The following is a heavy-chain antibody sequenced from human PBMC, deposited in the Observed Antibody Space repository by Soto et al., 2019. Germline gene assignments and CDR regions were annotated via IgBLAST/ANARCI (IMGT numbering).Heavy chain of an antibody. D-gene: IGHD3-3*01. CDR2: IYYSGST. V-gene: IGHV4-39*01. Sequence: TLSLTCTVSGGSISSSSYYWGWIRQPPGKGLEWIGSIYYSGSTYYNPSPKARVTISVDTSKNQFSLKLSSVTAADTAVYYCARRKIRITCCCLLRTRKHDALALGGQGTIVTVPS. CDR3: ARRKIRITCCCLLRTRKHDALAL. J-gene: IGHJ3*01. CDR1: GGSISSSSYY.